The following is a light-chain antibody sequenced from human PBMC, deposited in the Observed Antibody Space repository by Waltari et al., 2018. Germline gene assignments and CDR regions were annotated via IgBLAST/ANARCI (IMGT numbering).Light chain of an antibody. CDR3: SMYMGSGIWV. Sequence: QTVLTQEPSLSVSPGGTVTLTFSLSSGSVSTTSYATWYQQTPGQAPRPLVYKGNGRSSGGADRFSGAILGNKAALTITGAEADDESDYYCSMYMGSGIWVFGGGTKLTVL. V-gene: IGLV8-61*01. CDR2: KGN. J-gene: IGLJ3*02. CDR1: SGSVSTTSY.